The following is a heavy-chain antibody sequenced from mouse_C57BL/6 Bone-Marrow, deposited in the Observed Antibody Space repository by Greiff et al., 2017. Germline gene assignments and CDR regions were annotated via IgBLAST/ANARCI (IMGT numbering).Heavy chain of an antibody. CDR1: GYTFTGYW. CDR3: ATVYYGSISWYFDV. J-gene: IGHJ1*03. V-gene: IGHV1-9*01. Sequence: QVQLQQSGAELMKPGASVKLSCKATGYTFTGYWIEWVKQRPGHGLEWIGEILPGSGSTNYNEKFKGKATFTADTSSNTAYMQLIRLATEHSAIYCAATVYYGSISWYFDVWGTGTTVTVAA. D-gene: IGHD1-1*01. CDR2: ILPGSGST.